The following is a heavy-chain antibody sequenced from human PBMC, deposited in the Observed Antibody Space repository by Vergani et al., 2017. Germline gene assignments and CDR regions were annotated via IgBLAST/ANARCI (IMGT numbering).Heavy chain of an antibody. D-gene: IGHD3-22*01. CDR2: IVVGSGNT. J-gene: IGHJ5*02. Sequence: QMQLVQSGPEVKKPGTSVKVSCKASGFTFTNSAVQWVRQARGQRLEWIGWIVVGSGNTNYAQKFQERVTITRDMSTSTAYMELSSLRSEDTAVYYCARXARQYYDSSGRPFWFDPWGQGTLVTVSS. CDR3: ARXARQYYDSSGRPFWFDP. V-gene: IGHV1-58*01. CDR1: GFTFTNSA.